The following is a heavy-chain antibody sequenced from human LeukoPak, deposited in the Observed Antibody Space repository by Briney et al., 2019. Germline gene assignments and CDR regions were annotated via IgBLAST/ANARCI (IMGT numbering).Heavy chain of an antibody. CDR1: GGTFSSYA. J-gene: IGHJ6*03. V-gene: IGHV1-69*06. D-gene: IGHD3/OR15-3a*01. CDR2: IIPIFGTA. CDR3: ARVDSRWDYYYYMDV. Sequence: ASVKVSCKASGGTFSSYAISWVRQAPGQGLEWMGGIIPIFGTANYAQKFQGRVTITADKSTSTAYMGLSSLRSEDTAVYYCARVDSRWDYYYYMDVWGKGTTVTVSS.